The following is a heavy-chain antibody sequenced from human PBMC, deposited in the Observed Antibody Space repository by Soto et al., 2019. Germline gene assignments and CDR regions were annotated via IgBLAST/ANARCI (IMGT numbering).Heavy chain of an antibody. J-gene: IGHJ4*02. CDR3: ARGDSTGYYPY. Sequence: QITLKESGPTLVKPTQTLTLTCTFSGFSLSTSGVGVGWIRQPPGKALEWLALIYWDDAKRYSPSLKSRLTITKDTSKNRVVLTVTNRDPVDTATYYCARGDSTGYYPYWGQGTLVTVSS. D-gene: IGHD3-22*01. CDR1: GFSLSTSGVG. V-gene: IGHV2-5*02. CDR2: IYWDDAK.